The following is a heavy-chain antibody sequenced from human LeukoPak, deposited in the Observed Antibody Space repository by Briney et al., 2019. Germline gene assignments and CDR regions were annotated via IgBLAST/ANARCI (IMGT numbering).Heavy chain of an antibody. V-gene: IGHV3-30-3*01. J-gene: IGHJ4*02. Sequence: GRSLRLSCAASGFTFSSYAMHWVRQAPGKGLEWVAVISYDGSNKYYADSVKGRFTISRDNSKNTLYLQMNSLRAEDTAVYYCVRSPPNNYFDYWGQGTLVTVSS. CDR3: VRSPPNNYFDY. CDR1: GFTFSSYA. CDR2: ISYDGSNK.